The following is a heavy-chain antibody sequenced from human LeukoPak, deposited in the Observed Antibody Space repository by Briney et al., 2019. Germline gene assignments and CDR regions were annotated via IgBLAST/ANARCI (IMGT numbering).Heavy chain of an antibody. CDR1: GFTFSSYW. CDR2: IYSDGSST. J-gene: IGHJ4*02. V-gene: IGHV3-74*01. D-gene: IGHD6-19*01. Sequence: GGSLRLSCAASGFTFSSYWMHWVRQAPGKGLVWVSRIYSDGSSTSNADSVKGRFTISRDSAKNTLYLQMNSLRAEDTAVYYCARGSSGWADYWGQGTLVTVSS. CDR3: ARGSSGWADY.